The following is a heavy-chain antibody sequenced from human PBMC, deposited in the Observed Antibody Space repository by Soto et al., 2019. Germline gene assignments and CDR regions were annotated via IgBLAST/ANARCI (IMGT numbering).Heavy chain of an antibody. CDR2: ISYARST. J-gene: IGHJ6*02. CDR1: GGSISSGGYY. V-gene: IGHV4-31*03. CDR3: ARQSGSGSYWDYYYGMDV. D-gene: IGHD3-10*01. Sequence: PSETLSLTCTVSGGSISSGGYYWGWIRQHPGKGLEWIGYISYARSTYYNPSLRSRVTISVDTSKNQFSLKLSSVTAADTAVYYCARQSGSGSYWDYYYGMDVWGQGTTVTVSS.